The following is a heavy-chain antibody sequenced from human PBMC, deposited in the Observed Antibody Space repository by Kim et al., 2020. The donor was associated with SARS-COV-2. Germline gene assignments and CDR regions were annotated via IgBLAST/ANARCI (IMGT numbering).Heavy chain of an antibody. CDR3: AKRVDN. Sequence: GRGGSTYYADSVKGRFTISRDSSKDTLNLQMNSLRVEDTAVYYCAKRVDNWGQGTLVTVSS. V-gene: IGHV3-23*01. J-gene: IGHJ4*02. CDR2: GRGGST.